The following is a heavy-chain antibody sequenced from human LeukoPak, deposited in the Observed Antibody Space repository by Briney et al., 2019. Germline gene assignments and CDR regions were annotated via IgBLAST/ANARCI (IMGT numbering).Heavy chain of an antibody. J-gene: IGHJ3*02. CDR2: INRDGSST. D-gene: IGHD2-15*01. CDR3: ASRGVVTGAFDI. CDR1: GFTFSNYW. Sequence: GGSLRLSCAASGFTFSNYWMHWVRHAPGKWLVWVLRINRDGSSTTYADSVKGRFTVSRDNAKNTLYLQMNSLRAEDTAVYYCASRGVVTGAFDIWGQGTMVTVSS. V-gene: IGHV3-74*01.